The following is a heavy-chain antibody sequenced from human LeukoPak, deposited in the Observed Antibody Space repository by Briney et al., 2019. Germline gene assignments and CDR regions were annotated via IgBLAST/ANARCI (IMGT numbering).Heavy chain of an antibody. D-gene: IGHD3-10*01. J-gene: IGHJ4*02. Sequence: SETLSLTCTVSGGSISSSSYYWGWIRQPPGKGLEWIGSIYYSGSTYYNPSLKSRVAMSVDTSKNQFSLKLSSVTAADTAVYYCARAAWFGDNFDYWGQGTLVTVSS. CDR1: GGSISSSSYY. CDR3: ARAAWFGDNFDY. CDR2: IYYSGST. V-gene: IGHV4-39*07.